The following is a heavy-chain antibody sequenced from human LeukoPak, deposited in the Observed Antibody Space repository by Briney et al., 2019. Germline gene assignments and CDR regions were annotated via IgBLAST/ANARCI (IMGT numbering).Heavy chain of an antibody. CDR2: IYPDDSDT. CDR1: GYTFSNYW. V-gene: IGHV5-51*01. D-gene: IGHD3-22*01. Sequence: GESLKISCKGSGYTFSNYWIAWVRQMPGKGLEWMGIIYPDDSDTRYSPSFQGQVTISADKSDRAAYLQWSSLKASDTAMYYCARPNITSYYDSRGYDAFDVWGKGTMVPVSS. J-gene: IGHJ3*01. CDR3: ARPNITSYYDSRGYDAFDV.